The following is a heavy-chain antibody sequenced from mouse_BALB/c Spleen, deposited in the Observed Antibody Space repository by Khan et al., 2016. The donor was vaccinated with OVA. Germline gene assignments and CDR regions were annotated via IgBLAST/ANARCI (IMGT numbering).Heavy chain of an antibody. J-gene: IGHJ4*01. CDR2: INTSTGEP. CDR1: GYTFTNYG. CDR3: ARESSYAMDY. V-gene: IGHV9-1*02. Sequence: QIQLVQSGPELKKPGETVKISCKASGYTFTNYGMNWVKQAPGKGLKWMGWINTSTGEPTYADDFKGRFAFSLETSASAAYLQINNLKNEDMATYFCARESSYAMDYWGQGTSVTVSS.